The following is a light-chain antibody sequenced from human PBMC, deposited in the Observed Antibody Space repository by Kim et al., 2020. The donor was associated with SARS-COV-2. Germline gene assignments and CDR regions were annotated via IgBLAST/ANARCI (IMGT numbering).Light chain of an antibody. CDR2: QDT. V-gene: IGLV3-1*01. Sequence: VYVSPGQTVTITCSGDKLGDKYSSWYQQQPGQAPVLVIYQDTQRPSGDPERFSGSNSGNTATLTISGTQAVDEADYYCQAWDKTWVFGGGTKLTVL. CDR3: QAWDKTWV. CDR1: KLGDKY. J-gene: IGLJ3*02.